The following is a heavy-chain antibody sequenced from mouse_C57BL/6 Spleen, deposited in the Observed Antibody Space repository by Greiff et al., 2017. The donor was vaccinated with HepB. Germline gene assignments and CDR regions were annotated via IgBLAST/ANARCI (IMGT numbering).Heavy chain of an antibody. V-gene: IGHV5-17*01. D-gene: IGHD2-12*01. Sequence: EVNLVESGGGLVKPGGSLKLSCAASGFTFSDYGMHWVRQAPEKGLEWVAYISSGSSTIYYADTVKGRFTISRDNAKNTLFLQMTSLRSEDTAMYYCARLGDDRAMDYWGQGTSVTVSS. J-gene: IGHJ4*01. CDR1: GFTFSDYG. CDR3: ARLGDDRAMDY. CDR2: ISSGSSTI.